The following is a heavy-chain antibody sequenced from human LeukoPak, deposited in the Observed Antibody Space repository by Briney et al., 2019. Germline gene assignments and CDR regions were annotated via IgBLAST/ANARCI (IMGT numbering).Heavy chain of an antibody. Sequence: RAPVKVSCKASGYTFTGYYMHWVRQAPEQGLEWMGWINPNSGGTNYGQKFQGWVTMTRDTSISTAYMELSRLRSDDTAVYYCARGGAAAGTRYFDYWGQGTLVTVSS. V-gene: IGHV1-2*04. CDR3: ARGGAAAGTRYFDY. J-gene: IGHJ4*02. D-gene: IGHD6-13*01. CDR2: INPNSGGT. CDR1: GYTFTGYY.